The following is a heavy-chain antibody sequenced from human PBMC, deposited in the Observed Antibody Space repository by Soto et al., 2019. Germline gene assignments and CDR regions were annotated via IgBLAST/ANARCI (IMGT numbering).Heavy chain of an antibody. V-gene: IGHV4-59*08. Sequence: SETLSLTCTVSGGSVSSYSWSWIRQAPGMGLEWIGYIYNSGSTNYNPSFKSRVTISVDTSKNQFSLKLNSVTAADTAVYYCARRVSITTLDYGGQGTLVTVSS. J-gene: IGHJ4*02. CDR3: ARRVSITTLDY. CDR2: IYNSGST. CDR1: GGSVSSYS. D-gene: IGHD3-3*01.